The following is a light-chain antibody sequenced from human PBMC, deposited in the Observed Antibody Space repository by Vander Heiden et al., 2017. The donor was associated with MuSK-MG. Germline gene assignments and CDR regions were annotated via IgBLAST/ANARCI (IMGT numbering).Light chain of an antibody. Sequence: PATLSVSPGERATLSCRASQSVSSNLAWYQQKPGQAPRLLIYGASTRATGIPARFSGSGYGTEFTLTISSRQSEDFAVYYCQQYNNWPPITFGQGTRLEIK. CDR3: QQYNNWPPIT. CDR2: GAS. CDR1: QSVSSN. V-gene: IGKV3-15*01. J-gene: IGKJ5*01.